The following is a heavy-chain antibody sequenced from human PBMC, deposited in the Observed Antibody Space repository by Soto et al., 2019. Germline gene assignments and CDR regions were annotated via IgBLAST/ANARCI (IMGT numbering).Heavy chain of an antibody. CDR3: ARELVVPAANEFYGMDV. Sequence: PGGSLRLSCAASGFTFSSYSMNWVRQAPGKGLEWVSSISSSSSYIYYADSVKGRFTISRDNAKNSLYLQMNSLRAEDTAVYYCARELVVPAANEFYGMDVWGQGTTVTVSS. V-gene: IGHV3-21*01. CDR2: ISSSSSYI. CDR1: GFTFSSYS. D-gene: IGHD2-2*01. J-gene: IGHJ6*02.